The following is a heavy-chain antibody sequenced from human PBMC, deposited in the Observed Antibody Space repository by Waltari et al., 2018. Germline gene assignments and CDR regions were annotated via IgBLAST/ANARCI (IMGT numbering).Heavy chain of an antibody. Sequence: EVQLVESGGGLVKPGGSLRLSCAASGFTFSSYSMNWVRQAPGKGLEWVSSISSSSSYIDYADAVKGRFTIARDNAKNSLYLQMNSLRAEDTAVYYCARELYDILTGSQYYFDYWGQGTLVTVSS. V-gene: IGHV3-21*01. CDR3: ARELYDILTGSQYYFDY. CDR1: GFTFSSYS. CDR2: ISSSSSYI. J-gene: IGHJ4*02. D-gene: IGHD3-9*01.